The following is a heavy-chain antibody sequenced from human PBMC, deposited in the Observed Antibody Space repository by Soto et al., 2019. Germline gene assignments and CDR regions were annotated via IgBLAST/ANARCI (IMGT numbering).Heavy chain of an antibody. CDR3: ETDSGSGWLFYY. CDR1: GYTFTSYY. J-gene: IGHJ4*02. V-gene: IGHV1-46*01. D-gene: IGHD6-19*01. Sequence: GSSVKVSCKASGYTFTSYYRHWVRQAPGQGLEWMGIINPSGGKTSYAQKFQGRVTMIEDTSTAPDYLELSSLRSEDTAVYYCETDSGSGWLFYYWGQGTLVIVSS. CDR2: INPSGGKT.